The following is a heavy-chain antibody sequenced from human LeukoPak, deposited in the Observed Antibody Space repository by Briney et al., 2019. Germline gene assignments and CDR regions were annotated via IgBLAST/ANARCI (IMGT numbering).Heavy chain of an antibody. Sequence: PSETLSLTCTVSGGSISSSNWWSWVRQPPGKGLEWIGEIYHSGSTNYNPSLKSRVTISVDTSKNQFSLKLSSVTAADTAVYYCARGVWGNWNYFDYWGQGTLVTVSS. V-gene: IGHV4-4*02. CDR3: ARGVWGNWNYFDY. D-gene: IGHD1-20*01. J-gene: IGHJ4*02. CDR2: IYHSGST. CDR1: GGSISSSNW.